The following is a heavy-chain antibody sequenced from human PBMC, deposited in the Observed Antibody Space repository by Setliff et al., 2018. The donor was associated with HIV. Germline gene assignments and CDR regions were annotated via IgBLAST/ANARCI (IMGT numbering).Heavy chain of an antibody. V-gene: IGHV3-23*01. J-gene: IGHJ5*02. CDR1: GFSFSNAW. Sequence: GGSLRLSCTGSGFSFSNAWMNWVRQAPGKGLEWVSTISGSGGLTFYADSVKGRFTISRDNSKNTLYLQMNSLRADDTAVYYCARGKYSSGWYRWFDPWGQGTLVTVSS. CDR2: ISGSGGLT. D-gene: IGHD6-19*01. CDR3: ARGKYSSGWYRWFDP.